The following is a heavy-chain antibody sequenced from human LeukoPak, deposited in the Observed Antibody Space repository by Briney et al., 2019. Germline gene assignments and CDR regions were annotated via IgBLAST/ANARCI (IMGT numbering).Heavy chain of an antibody. J-gene: IGHJ4*02. CDR2: IKQDGGEK. CDR1: GFTFSSFW. Sequence: PGGSLRLSCAASGFTFSSFWMSWVRQAPGKGLECLANIKQDGGEKNYVDSVKGRFTISRDNAKNSLFLQMNSLTAEDTAVYYCARDPFSCPDYWGQGTLVTVTS. D-gene: IGHD2-2*01. V-gene: IGHV3-7*05. CDR3: ARDPFSCPDY.